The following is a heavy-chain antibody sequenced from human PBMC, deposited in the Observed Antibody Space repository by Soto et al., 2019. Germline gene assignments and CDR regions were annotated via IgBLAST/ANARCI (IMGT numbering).Heavy chain of an antibody. Sequence: LRLSCAASGFTFSSYGMHWVRQAPGKGLEWVAVIWYDGSNKYYADSVKGRFTISRDNSKNTLYLQMNSLRAEDTAVYYCARDADIVVVPAAYYYYYYGMDVWGQGTTVTVSS. D-gene: IGHD2-2*01. J-gene: IGHJ6*02. CDR3: ARDADIVVVPAAYYYYYYGMDV. V-gene: IGHV3-33*01. CDR1: GFTFSSYG. CDR2: IWYDGSNK.